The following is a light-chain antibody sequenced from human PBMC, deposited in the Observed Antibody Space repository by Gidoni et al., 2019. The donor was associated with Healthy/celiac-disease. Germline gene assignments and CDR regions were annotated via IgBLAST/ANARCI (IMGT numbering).Light chain of an antibody. Sequence: EIVLTQSPGTLSLSPGERATLSCRASQSVSSSYLAWYQQKPGQAPRLLIYGASCRATGIPDRFSGSGSGTDFTLTISRLESEDLAVYYCQQYGSSSWTFXQXTKVEIK. J-gene: IGKJ1*01. CDR1: QSVSSSY. CDR2: GAS. CDR3: QQYGSSSWT. V-gene: IGKV3-20*01.